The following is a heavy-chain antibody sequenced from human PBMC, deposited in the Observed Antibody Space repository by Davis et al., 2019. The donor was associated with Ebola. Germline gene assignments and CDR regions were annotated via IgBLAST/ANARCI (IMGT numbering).Heavy chain of an antibody. V-gene: IGHV3-74*01. CDR1: GGSISSHY. D-gene: IGHD3-9*01. Sequence: PSETLSLTCTVSGGSISSHYWSWVRQAPGKGLVWVSRIHGDGSTTSYADSVKGRFTIPRDNAKNTLYLQMDSLTAEDTAVYYCARVRSNILTGYHYWGQGTVVTVSS. CDR2: IHGDGSTT. J-gene: IGHJ4*02. CDR3: ARVRSNILTGYHY.